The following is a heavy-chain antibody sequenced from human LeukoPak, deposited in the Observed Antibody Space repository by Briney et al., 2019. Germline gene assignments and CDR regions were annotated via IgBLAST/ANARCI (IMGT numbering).Heavy chain of an antibody. J-gene: IGHJ3*02. CDR1: GGSISSSSYY. CDR3: ARRSSYDILTGYGSGAFDI. CDR2: IYYSGST. D-gene: IGHD3-9*01. Sequence: SETLSLTCTVSGGSISSSSYYWGWIRPPPGKGLEWIGSIYYSGSTYCNPSLKSRVTISVDTSKNQFSLKLSSVTAADTAVYYCARRSSYDILTGYGSGAFDIWGQGTMVTVSS. V-gene: IGHV4-39*01.